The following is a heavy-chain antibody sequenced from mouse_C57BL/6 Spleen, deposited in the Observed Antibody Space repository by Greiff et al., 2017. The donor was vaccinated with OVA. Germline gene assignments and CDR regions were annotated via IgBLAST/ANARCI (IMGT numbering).Heavy chain of an antibody. V-gene: IGHV3-1*01. CDR3: AREGYDEGTWFAY. CDR1: GYSITSGYD. J-gene: IGHJ3*01. Sequence: DVKLVESGPGMVKPSQSLSLTCTVTGYSITSGYDWHWIRHFPGNKLEWMGYISYSGSTNYNPSLKSRISITHDTSKNHFFLKLNSVTTEDTATYYCAREGYDEGTWFAYWGQGTLVTVSA. CDR2: ISYSGST. D-gene: IGHD2-2*01.